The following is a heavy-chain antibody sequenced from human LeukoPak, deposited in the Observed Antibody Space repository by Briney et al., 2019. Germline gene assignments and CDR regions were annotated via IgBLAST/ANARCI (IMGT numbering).Heavy chain of an antibody. CDR2: IYYSGST. Sequence: SATLSLTCTVSGGSISSYYWSWIRQPPGKGLEWIGYIYYSGSTNYNPSLKSRVTISVDTSKNQFSLKLSSVTAADTAAYYCARDMGEWDAFDIWGQGTMVTVSS. V-gene: IGHV4-59*01. D-gene: IGHD1-26*01. J-gene: IGHJ3*02. CDR1: GGSISSYY. CDR3: ARDMGEWDAFDI.